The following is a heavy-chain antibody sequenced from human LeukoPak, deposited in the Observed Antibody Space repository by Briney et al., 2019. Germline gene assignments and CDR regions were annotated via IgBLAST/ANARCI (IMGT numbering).Heavy chain of an antibody. V-gene: IGHV1-2*02. Sequence: ASVKVSCKASGYTFTGYYMHWVRQAPGQGLEWMGWINPNSGGTNYAQKFQGRVTMTRDTSISTAYMELSRLRSDDTAVYYCARVPRGWELLYDYWGQGTLVTVSS. J-gene: IGHJ4*02. CDR1: GYTFTGYY. CDR2: INPNSGGT. CDR3: ARVPRGWELLYDY. D-gene: IGHD1-26*01.